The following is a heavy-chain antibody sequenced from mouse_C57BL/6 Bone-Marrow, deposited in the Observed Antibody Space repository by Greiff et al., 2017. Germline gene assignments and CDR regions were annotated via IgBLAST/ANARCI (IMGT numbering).Heavy chain of an antibody. CDR3: TLYACYCVYWYFEV. Sequence: EVQLQESGAELVRPGASVKLSCTASGFNITDDYMHWVKQRPEQGLEWIGWIDPENGDTNYASKFQGKATLTADTSSNTAYLQLSSLTSEDTAVYYDTLYACYCVYWYFEVWGTGTTVTVSS. CDR2: IDPENGDT. V-gene: IGHV14-4*01. D-gene: IGHD2-12*01. CDR1: GFNITDDY. J-gene: IGHJ1*03.